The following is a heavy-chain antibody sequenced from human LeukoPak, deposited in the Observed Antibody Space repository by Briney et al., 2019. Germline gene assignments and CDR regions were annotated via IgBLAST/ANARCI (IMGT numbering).Heavy chain of an antibody. CDR3: ANSRRSGYWYFDL. D-gene: IGHD3-22*01. CDR2: MYSAGFT. V-gene: IGHV3-53*01. CDR1: GFTVSSNY. Sequence: PGGSLRLSCVVSGFTVSSNYMSWVRQAPGKGLEWVSVMYSAGFTYYADSVKGRFTISRDNSKNTLNLQMNSLRAEGTAVYYCANSRRSGYWYFDLWGRGTLVTVSS. J-gene: IGHJ2*01.